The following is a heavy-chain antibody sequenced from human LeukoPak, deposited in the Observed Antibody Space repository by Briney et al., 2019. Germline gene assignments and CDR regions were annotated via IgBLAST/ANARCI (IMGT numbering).Heavy chain of an antibody. Sequence: SETLSLTCTVSGCSISSSSYYWGWIRQPPGKGLEWIGSIYYSGSTYYNPSLKSRVTISVDTSKNQFSLKLSSVTAADTAVYYCARIAAETYYYYYGMDVWGQGTTVTVSS. D-gene: IGHD6-13*01. CDR3: ARIAAETYYYYYGMDV. CDR1: GCSISSSSYY. V-gene: IGHV4-39*01. CDR2: IYYSGST. J-gene: IGHJ6*02.